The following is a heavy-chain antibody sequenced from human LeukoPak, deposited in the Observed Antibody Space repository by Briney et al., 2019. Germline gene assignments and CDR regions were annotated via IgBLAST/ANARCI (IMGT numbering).Heavy chain of an antibody. J-gene: IGHJ4*02. CDR2: INPSSGVT. CDR1: GYTFTGYY. CDR3: ARADSRDY. Sequence: ASVKVSCKASGYTFTGYYIHWVRQATGQGLEWMGRINPSSGVTNYAQKFQGRVTMTRDTSISTAYMELSSLISDDSALYYCARADSRDYWGQGTLVTVSS. V-gene: IGHV1-2*06.